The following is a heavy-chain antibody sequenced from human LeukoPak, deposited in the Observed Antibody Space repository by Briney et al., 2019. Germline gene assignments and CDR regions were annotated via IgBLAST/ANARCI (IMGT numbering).Heavy chain of an antibody. CDR1: GFTFSAYA. J-gene: IGHJ4*02. CDR2: IGSDNKP. Sequence: PGGSLRLSCEASGFTFSAYAMTWVRQAPGQGLEWVSSIGSDNKPHYSESVKGRFTISRDNAMNSLYLQMDSLRAEDTAIYYCAGGSTLDYWGQGTLVTVSS. D-gene: IGHD2/OR15-2a*01. V-gene: IGHV3-69-1*02. CDR3: AGGSTLDY.